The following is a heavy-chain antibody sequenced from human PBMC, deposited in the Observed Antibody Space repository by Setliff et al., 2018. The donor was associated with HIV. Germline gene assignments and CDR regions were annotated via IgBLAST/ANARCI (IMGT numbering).Heavy chain of an antibody. CDR1: GFTFSNAW. CDR2: IKSKTDGGTT. D-gene: IGHD1-26*01. CDR3: TTDVGGSYHGWNY. J-gene: IGHJ4*02. Sequence: PGGSLRLSCAASGFTFSNAWMNWVRQAPGKGLEWVGRIKSKTDGGTTDYAAPVKGRFTISRDDSKNTLYLQMNSLKTEDTAVYHCTTDVGGSYHGWNYWGQGTLVTVSS. V-gene: IGHV3-15*07.